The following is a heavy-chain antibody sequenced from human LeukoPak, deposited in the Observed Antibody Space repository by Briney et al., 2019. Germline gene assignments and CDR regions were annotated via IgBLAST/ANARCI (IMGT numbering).Heavy chain of an antibody. D-gene: IGHD5-18*01. CDR2: IRGSGGST. J-gene: IGHJ4*02. CDR3: AKEIAAMVVGYFDY. Sequence: GGSLRLSCAASGFTFSSYAMSWVRQAPGKGLEWVSAIRGSGGSTYYADSVNGRFTISRDNSKNTLYLQMNSLRAEDTAVYYCAKEIAAMVVGYFDYWGQGTLVTVSS. CDR1: GFTFSSYA. V-gene: IGHV3-23*01.